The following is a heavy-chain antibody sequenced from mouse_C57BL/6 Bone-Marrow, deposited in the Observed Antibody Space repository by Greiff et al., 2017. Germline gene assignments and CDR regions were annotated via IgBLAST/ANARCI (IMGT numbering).Heavy chain of an antibody. Sequence: QVTLKESGPGILQSSQTLSLTCSFSGFSLSTSGMGVSWIRQPSGKGLEWLAHIYWDDDKRYNTSLKSRLTISKDTSRNQVFLKITRVDTADTATYYCARTDYDYGAYWGQGTLVTVSA. V-gene: IGHV8-12*01. J-gene: IGHJ3*01. CDR2: IYWDDDK. CDR3: ARTDYDYGAY. CDR1: GFSLSTSGMG. D-gene: IGHD2-4*01.